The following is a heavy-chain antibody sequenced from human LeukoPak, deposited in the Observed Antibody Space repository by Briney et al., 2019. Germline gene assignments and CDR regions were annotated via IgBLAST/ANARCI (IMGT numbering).Heavy chain of an antibody. Sequence: SETLSLTCAVYGGSFSGYYWSWIRQPPGKGLEWIGEINHSGSTNYNPSLKSRVTISVDTSKNQFSLKLSSVTAADTAVYHCARGSRARLRLDYWGQGTLVTVSS. J-gene: IGHJ4*02. CDR2: INHSGST. CDR3: ARGSRARLRLDY. D-gene: IGHD4-17*01. CDR1: GGSFSGYY. V-gene: IGHV4-34*01.